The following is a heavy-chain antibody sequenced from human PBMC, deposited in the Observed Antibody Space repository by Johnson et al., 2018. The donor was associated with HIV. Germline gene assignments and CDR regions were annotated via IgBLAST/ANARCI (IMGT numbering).Heavy chain of an antibody. CDR1: GFTFSDYG. D-gene: IGHD6-13*01. Sequence: QVQLVESGGGLVQPGGSLRLSCAASGFTFSDYGMHWVRQAPGKGLEWVAATWFDGSKKYYSDSVKGRFTISRDNSRNTLYLQMNSLGADDTGVYDCAKVAVATAAGGVALDIWGPGTMVTVSA. V-gene: IGHV3-33*06. CDR3: AKVAVATAAGGVALDI. CDR2: TWFDGSKK. J-gene: IGHJ3*02.